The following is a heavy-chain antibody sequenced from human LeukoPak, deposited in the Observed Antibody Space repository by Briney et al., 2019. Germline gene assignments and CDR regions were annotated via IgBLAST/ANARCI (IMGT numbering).Heavy chain of an antibody. V-gene: IGHV3-23*01. CDR2: VSGSGGST. J-gene: IGHJ4*02. CDR3: AKDGFDY. Sequence: GGSLRLSCTASGFTFSSYAMSWVRQAPGRGLQWVSAVSGSGGSTYYADSVKGHFTISRDSSKSTVYLQMTSLRVDDTAVYYCAKDGFDYWGQGTLVTVSS. CDR1: GFTFSSYA.